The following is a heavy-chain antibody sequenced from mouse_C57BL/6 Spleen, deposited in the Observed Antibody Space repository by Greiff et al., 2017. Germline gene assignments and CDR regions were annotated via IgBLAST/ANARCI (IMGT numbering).Heavy chain of an antibody. CDR2: ISYDGSN. CDR3: ASGNYWYFDV. V-gene: IGHV3-6*01. D-gene: IGHD2-1*01. Sequence: DVQLQESGPGLVKPSQSLSLTCSVTGYSITSGYYWNWIRQFPGNKLEWMGYISYDGSNNYNPSLKNRISITRDTSKNQFFLKLNSVTTEDTATYYCASGNYWYFDVWGTGTTVTVSS. J-gene: IGHJ1*03. CDR1: GYSITSGYY.